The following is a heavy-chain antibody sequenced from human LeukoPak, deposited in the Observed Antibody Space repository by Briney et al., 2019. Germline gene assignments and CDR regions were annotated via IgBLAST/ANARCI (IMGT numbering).Heavy chain of an antibody. CDR1: GGSVRTYS. Sequence: SETLPLTCTVSGGSVRTYSWSWIRQPPGKGLEWIGLIYDGGSTYYNPSLKSRVSISLDMSKNHVSLKLNSVTSPDTAVYYCARAGPRREGYNFDFWGQAALPTVSS. J-gene: IGHJ4*02. CDR3: ARAGPRREGYNFDF. D-gene: IGHD5-24*01. CDR2: IYDGGST. V-gene: IGHV4-59*02.